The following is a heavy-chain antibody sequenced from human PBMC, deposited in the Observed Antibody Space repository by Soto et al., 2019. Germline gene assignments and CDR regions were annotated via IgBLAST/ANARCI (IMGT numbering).Heavy chain of an antibody. V-gene: IGHV3-30-3*01. D-gene: IGHD6-19*01. CDR1: GFTFSSYA. Sequence: QAGGSLRLSCAASGFTFSSYAMHWVRQAPGKGLEWVAVISYDGSNKYYADSVKGRFTISRDNSKNTLYLQMNSLRAEDTAVYYCARDGAVAGSYYYGMDVWGQGTTVTV. J-gene: IGHJ6*02. CDR3: ARDGAVAGSYYYGMDV. CDR2: ISYDGSNK.